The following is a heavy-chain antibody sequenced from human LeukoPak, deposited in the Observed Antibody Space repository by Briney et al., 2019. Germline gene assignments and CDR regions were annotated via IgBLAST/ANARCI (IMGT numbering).Heavy chain of an antibody. CDR2: IYPGDSDV. CDR3: ARRGYSGSYPLPTIFDY. J-gene: IGHJ4*02. CDR1: GYNFTNYW. Sequence: GESLKISCKGSGYNFTNYWIGWVRQMPGKGLEWMGIIYPGDSDVRYSPSFQGQVTISADKSISTAYLQWSSLKASDTAMYYCARRGYSGSYPLPTIFDYWGQGTLVTVSS. D-gene: IGHD1-26*01. V-gene: IGHV5-51*01.